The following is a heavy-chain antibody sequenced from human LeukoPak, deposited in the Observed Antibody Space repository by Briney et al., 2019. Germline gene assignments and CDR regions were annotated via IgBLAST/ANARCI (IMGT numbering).Heavy chain of an antibody. CDR2: IYHSGST. CDR3: ARSILVRSYAAFDI. CDR1: GGSISSGGYY. D-gene: IGHD1-26*01. V-gene: IGHV4-30-2*01. Sequence: SQTLSLTCTVSGGSISSGGYYWSWIRQPPGKGLEWIGYIYHSGSTYYNPSLKSRVTISVDRSKNQFSLKLSSVTAADTAVYYCARSILVRSYAAFDIWGQGTMVTVSS. J-gene: IGHJ3*02.